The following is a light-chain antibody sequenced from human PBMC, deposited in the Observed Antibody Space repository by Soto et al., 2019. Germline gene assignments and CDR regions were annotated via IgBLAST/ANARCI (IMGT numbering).Light chain of an antibody. CDR1: QSVSSNY. J-gene: IGKJ2*03. CDR3: KQYGNSPRYS. CDR2: ATS. Sequence: EIVLTQSPGTLSLSLGERATLSCRASQSVSSNYLAWYQQKPGQAPRLLIYATSSRATGIPDRFSGSGSGTEFTLIISRLEPEDFEVYYCKQYGNSPRYSFGQGTKLEIK. V-gene: IGKV3-20*01.